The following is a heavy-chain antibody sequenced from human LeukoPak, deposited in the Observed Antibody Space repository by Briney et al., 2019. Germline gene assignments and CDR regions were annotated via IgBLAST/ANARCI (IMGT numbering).Heavy chain of an antibody. V-gene: IGHV3-7*01. Sequence: PGGSLRLSCAASGFTFSSYGMHWVRQAPGKGLECVANMKPDGSEIYYVDSVRGRFTVSRDNAKNSLYLQMNSLRADDTAVYFCASGNSFDYWGQGTLVTVSS. CDR2: MKPDGSEI. CDR3: ASGNSFDY. D-gene: IGHD2-15*01. CDR1: GFTFSSYG. J-gene: IGHJ4*02.